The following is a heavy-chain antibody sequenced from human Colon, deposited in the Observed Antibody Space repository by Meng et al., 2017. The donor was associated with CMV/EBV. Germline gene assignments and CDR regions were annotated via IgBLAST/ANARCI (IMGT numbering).Heavy chain of an antibody. V-gene: IGHV1-18*01. J-gene: IGHJ6*02. CDR1: GYTFTSYG. Sequence: ASVKVSCKASGYTFTSYGISWVRQAPGQGLEWMGWISAYNGNTYHAQKFQGRVTMTTDTSTNKAYMELRSLRSDDTAVYYCSRETRRRDGDCYYAMDVWGQGTTVTVSS. D-gene: IGHD3-16*01. CDR3: SRETRRRDGDCYYAMDV. CDR2: ISAYNGNT.